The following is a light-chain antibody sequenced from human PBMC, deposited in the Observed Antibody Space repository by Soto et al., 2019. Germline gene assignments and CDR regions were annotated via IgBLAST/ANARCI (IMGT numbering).Light chain of an antibody. Sequence: SYELTQPPSVSVAPGKRATITCGGNNIARNGVHWYQQKPGQAPVLVIYYDSDRPSGVPERFSGSNSGNTATLTISRVEAGDEADYYCQVWIGGTDNAVFGGGTQLTVL. CDR2: YDS. J-gene: IGLJ7*01. CDR3: QVWIGGTDNAV. V-gene: IGLV3-21*04. CDR1: NIARNG.